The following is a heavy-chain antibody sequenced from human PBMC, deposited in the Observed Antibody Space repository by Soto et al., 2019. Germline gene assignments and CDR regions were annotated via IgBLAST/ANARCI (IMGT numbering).Heavy chain of an antibody. CDR2: ISYDGNIK. CDR1: GFTFSNFG. D-gene: IGHD6-13*01. Sequence: GGSLRLSCAASGFTFSNFGMHWVRQAPGKGLEWVASISYDGNIKYSADSVRGRFTISRDNSKNTLYLQMNSLRSEDTAVYYCVKFWGPVTAAVDDYRGQRTPVTGSS. V-gene: IGHV3-30*18. CDR3: VKFWGPVTAAVDDY. J-gene: IGHJ4*02.